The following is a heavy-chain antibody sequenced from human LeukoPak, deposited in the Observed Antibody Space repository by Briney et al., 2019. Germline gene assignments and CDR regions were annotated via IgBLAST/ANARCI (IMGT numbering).Heavy chain of an antibody. CDR1: GGSISSSSYY. CDR3: ARLLGVDHGASY. J-gene: IGHJ4*02. D-gene: IGHD3-3*01. V-gene: IGHV4-39*01. Sequence: PSETLSLTCTVSGGSISSSSYYWGWIRQPPGKGLKWIGSIYYSGSTYYNPSLKSRVTISVDTSKNQFSLKLSSVTAADTAVYYCARLLGVDHGASYWGQGTLVTVSS. CDR2: IYYSGST.